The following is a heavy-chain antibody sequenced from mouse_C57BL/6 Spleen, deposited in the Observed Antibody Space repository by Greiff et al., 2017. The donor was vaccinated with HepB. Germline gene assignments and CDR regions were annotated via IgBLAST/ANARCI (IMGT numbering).Heavy chain of an antibody. V-gene: IGHV1-26*01. CDR3: ARSTEGDY. CDR2: INPNNGGT. CDR1: GYTFTDYY. J-gene: IGHJ2*01. Sequence: EVKLQQSGPELVKPGASVKISCKASGYTFTDYYMNWVKQSHGKSLEWIGDINPNNGGTSYNQKFKGKATLTVDKSSSTAYMELRSLTSEDSAVYYCARSTEGDYWGQGTTLTVSS.